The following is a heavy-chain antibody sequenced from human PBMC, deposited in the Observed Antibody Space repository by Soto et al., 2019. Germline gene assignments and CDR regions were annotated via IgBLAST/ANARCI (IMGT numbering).Heavy chain of an antibody. CDR3: AKARPSGGYYYVEAFDV. Sequence: PGGSLRLSCSASGFTFSNYAMSWVRQSLGKGLEWVSGVSSTGISPYYAGSVQGRFTISRDNSKNMFYLQMKSLRAEDTAIYYCAKARPSGGYYYVEAFDVWGQGTMVTVSS. V-gene: IGHV3-23*01. J-gene: IGHJ3*01. CDR1: GFTFSNYA. D-gene: IGHD3-22*01. CDR2: VSSTGISP.